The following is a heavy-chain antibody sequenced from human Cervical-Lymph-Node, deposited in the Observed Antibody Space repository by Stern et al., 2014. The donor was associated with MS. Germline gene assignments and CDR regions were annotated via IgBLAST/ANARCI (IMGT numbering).Heavy chain of an antibody. Sequence: EVQLVESGGGLVKPGGSLRISCAASGFTFSHYSMNWVRQAPGKGLAWVSSISRNTNFIYYADSVEGRFTIARDNANNLLYLHMNSLRTEDTAVYYCARGGGVEADYWGQGTLVTVSS. J-gene: IGHJ4*02. V-gene: IGHV3-21*06. CDR1: GFTFSHYS. CDR2: ISRNTNFI. D-gene: IGHD3-10*01. CDR3: ARGGGVEADY.